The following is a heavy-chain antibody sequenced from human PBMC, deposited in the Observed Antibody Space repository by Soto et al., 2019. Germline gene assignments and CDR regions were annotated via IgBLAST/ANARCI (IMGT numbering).Heavy chain of an antibody. CDR2: IYYSGST. V-gene: IGHV4-31*03. Sequence: TLSLTCTVSGGSISSGGYYWSWIRQHPGKGLEWIGYIYYSGSTYYNPSLKSRVTISVDTSKNQFSLKLSSVTAADTAVYYCARDRCSGGSCYSGLSEGIDPWGQGTLVTVSS. D-gene: IGHD2-15*01. J-gene: IGHJ5*01. CDR3: ARDRCSGGSCYSGLSEGIDP. CDR1: GGSISSGGYY.